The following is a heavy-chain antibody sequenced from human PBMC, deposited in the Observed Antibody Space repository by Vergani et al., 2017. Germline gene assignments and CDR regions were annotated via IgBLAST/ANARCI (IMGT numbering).Heavy chain of an antibody. CDR1: GFTFSSNG. CDR2: ISYDGRNK. CDR3: AKDKGSGSYPDY. Sequence: QVQLVESGRGVVQPGRSLRLPCAASGFTFSSNGMHWVRQAPGKGLEWVAVISYDGRNKYYADSVKGRFTISRDNSKNTLYLQMNSLRVEDTAVYYCAKDKGSGSYPDYWGQGTLVTVSS. V-gene: IGHV3-30*18. D-gene: IGHD3-10*01. J-gene: IGHJ4*02.